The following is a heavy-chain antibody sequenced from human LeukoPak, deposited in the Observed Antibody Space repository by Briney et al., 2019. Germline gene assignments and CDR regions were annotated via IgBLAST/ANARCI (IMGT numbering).Heavy chain of an antibody. J-gene: IGHJ5*02. CDR3: ASSPTLYCSSTSCYYWFDP. D-gene: IGHD2-2*01. CDR1: GGTFSSYA. Sequence: ASVKVSCKASGGTFSSYAISWVRQAPGQGLEWMGRIIPILGIANYAQKFQGRVTITADKSTSTAYMELSSLRSEDTAVYYCASSPTLYCSSTSCYYWFDPWGQGTLVTVSS. CDR2: IIPILGIA. V-gene: IGHV1-69*04.